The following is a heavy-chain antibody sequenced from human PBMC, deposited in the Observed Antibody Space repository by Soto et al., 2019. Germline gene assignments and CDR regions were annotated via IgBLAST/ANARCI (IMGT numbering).Heavy chain of an antibody. CDR2: ISADGRQT. CDR1: GFTFSAFG. D-gene: IGHD3-10*01. CDR3: AKDRGSWDYYYGMDA. Sequence: QLQLLQSGGGVVQPGRSLRLSCVASGFTFSAFGMHWVRQAPGKGLEWVAVISADGRQTFYADSVKGRFTISRDSPHHPLFLDLSSLRGDDTAVYFCAKDRGSWDYYYGMDAWGQGTTVTVYS. J-gene: IGHJ6*02. V-gene: IGHV3-30*18.